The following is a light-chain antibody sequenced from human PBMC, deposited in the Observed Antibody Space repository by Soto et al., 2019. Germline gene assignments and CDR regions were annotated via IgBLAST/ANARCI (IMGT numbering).Light chain of an antibody. J-gene: IGLJ2*01. CDR2: ANT. CDR3: QSYDSTLSASGV. CDR1: SSNIGAGYD. Sequence: QSVLTQPPSVSGALGQTVTISCTGSSSNIGAGYDVHWYQQLPGTAPKLLIYANTNRHSGVPDRFSGARSGTSASLAITGLQAEDEADYYCQSYDSTLSASGVFGGGTKVTVL. V-gene: IGLV1-40*01.